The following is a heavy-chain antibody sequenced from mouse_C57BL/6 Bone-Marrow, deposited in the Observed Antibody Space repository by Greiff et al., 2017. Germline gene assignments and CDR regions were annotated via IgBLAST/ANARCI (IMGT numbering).Heavy chain of an antibody. J-gene: IGHJ4*01. D-gene: IGHD1-1*01. CDR1: GYTFTSYW. V-gene: IGHV1-55*01. CDR3: ARYYYGSSYGAMDY. Sequence: VQLQQPGAELVKPGASVKMSCKASGYTFTSYWITWVKQRPGQGLAWIGDIYPGSGSTNYNEKFKSKATLTVDTSSSTAYMQLSSLTSEDSAVYYCARYYYGSSYGAMDYWGQGTSVTVSS. CDR2: IYPGSGST.